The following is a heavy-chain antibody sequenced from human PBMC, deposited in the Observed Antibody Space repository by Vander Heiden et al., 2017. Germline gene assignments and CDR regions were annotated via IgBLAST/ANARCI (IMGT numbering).Heavy chain of an antibody. J-gene: IGHJ4*02. Sequence: QVQLVQSGAEVKKPGASVKVSCKAPGYTFTTCGISWVRQAPGQGLEWMGWISAYNGNTNYAQKLQGRVTMTTDTSTSTAYMELRSLRSDDTAVYYCARGTTPLYDYVWGSYRSSDYFDYWGQGTLVTVSS. CDR3: ARGTTPLYDYVWGSYRSSDYFDY. V-gene: IGHV1-18*01. CDR1: GYTFTTCG. D-gene: IGHD3-16*02. CDR2: ISAYNGNT.